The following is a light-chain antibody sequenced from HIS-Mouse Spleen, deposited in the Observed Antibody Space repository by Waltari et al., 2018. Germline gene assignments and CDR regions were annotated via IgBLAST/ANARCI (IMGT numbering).Light chain of an antibody. V-gene: IGLV2-23*01. J-gene: IGLJ3*02. CDR3: CSYAGSSTWV. Sequence: QSALTQPASVPGSPGQSITISCTGTSSYVGSYNLFSWYQQHPGKAPKLMIYEGSKRPSGVSNRFSGSKSGNTASLTISGLQAEDEADYYCCSYAGSSTWVFGGGTKLTVL. CDR2: EGS. CDR1: SSYVGSYNL.